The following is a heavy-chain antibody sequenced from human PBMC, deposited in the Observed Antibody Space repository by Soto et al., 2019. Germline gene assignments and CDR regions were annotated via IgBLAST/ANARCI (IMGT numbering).Heavy chain of an antibody. D-gene: IGHD6-6*01. CDR2: ISHDGNNQ. Sequence: QVQLVESGGGVVQPGRSLRLSCAASGFTFGSYAMHWVRQAPGKGLEWVAVISHDGNNQYYADTVKGRFTISRDNSKNTLFLQMGRLRPEDTAVYYCARDRWACVPDYFDSWGQGTLVTVSS. CDR3: ARDRWACVPDYFDS. J-gene: IGHJ4*02. CDR1: GFTFGSYA. V-gene: IGHV3-30-3*01.